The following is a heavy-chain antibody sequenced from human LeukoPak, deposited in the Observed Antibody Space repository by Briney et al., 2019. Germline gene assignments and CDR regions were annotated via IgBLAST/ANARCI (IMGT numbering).Heavy chain of an antibody. CDR2: IRNDGSSK. V-gene: IGHV3-30*02. D-gene: IGHD3-10*01. J-gene: IGHJ4*02. CDR3: AKDRGVGDGSVDY. CDR1: GFIFSDYD. Sequence: GGSLRLSCAASGFIFSDYDIHWVRQAPGKGLEWVAFIRNDGSSKYYADSVRGRFTISRDNSKNTLYVQMNSLRAEDTAVYYCAKDRGVGDGSVDYWGQGTLVTVSS.